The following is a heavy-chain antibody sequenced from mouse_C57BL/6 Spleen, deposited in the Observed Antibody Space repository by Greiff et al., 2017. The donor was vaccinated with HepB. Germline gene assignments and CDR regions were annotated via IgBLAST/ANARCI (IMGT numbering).Heavy chain of an antibody. V-gene: IGHV1-69*01. Sequence: VQLQQPGAELVMPGASVKLSCKASGYTFTSYWMHWVKQRPGQGLEWIGEIDPSDSYTNYNQKFKGKSTLTVDKSSSTAYMQLSSLTSEDSAVYYCARLDYYGSRYFDVWGTGTTVTVSS. CDR1: GYTFTSYW. CDR2: IDPSDSYT. D-gene: IGHD1-1*01. CDR3: ARLDYYGSRYFDV. J-gene: IGHJ1*03.